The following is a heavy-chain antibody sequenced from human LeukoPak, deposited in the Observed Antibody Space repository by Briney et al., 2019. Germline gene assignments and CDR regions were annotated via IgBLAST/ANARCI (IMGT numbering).Heavy chain of an antibody. J-gene: IGHJ3*02. V-gene: IGHV3-21*01. D-gene: IGHD6-6*01. CDR2: ISGSSSYI. CDR1: GFIFSSYN. Sequence: EPGGSLRPSCAASGFIFSSYNMNWVRQAPGKGLEWVSSISGSSSYIYYADSVKGRFTISRDNAKKSLYLQMNSLRADDTAVYFCAGDSSSSFAFDIWGQGTMVTVSS. CDR3: AGDSSSSFAFDI.